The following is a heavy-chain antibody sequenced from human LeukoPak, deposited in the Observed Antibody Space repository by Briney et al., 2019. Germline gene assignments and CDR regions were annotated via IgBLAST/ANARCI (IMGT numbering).Heavy chain of an antibody. CDR1: GGSISSYY. V-gene: IGHV4-59*12. CDR3: ARDLKPFSYDSSGDLDY. D-gene: IGHD3-22*01. J-gene: IGHJ4*02. CDR2: IYYSGST. Sequence: PSETLSLTCTVSGGSISSYYWSWIRQPPGKGLEWIGYIYYSGSTNYNPSLKSRVTISVDTSKNQFSLKLSSVTAADTAVYYCARDLKPFSYDSSGDLDYWGQGTLVTVSS.